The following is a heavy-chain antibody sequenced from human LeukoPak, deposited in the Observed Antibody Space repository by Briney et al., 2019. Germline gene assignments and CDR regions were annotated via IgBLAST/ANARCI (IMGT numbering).Heavy chain of an antibody. Sequence: GGSLRLSCAASGFTFSSYAMSWVRQAPGKGLEWVSGISGSGGSTYYADSVKGRFTISRDNSKNTLWLQMNSLRDEDTAVYYCARYTAYSSKAFDYWGQGTLVTISS. CDR2: ISGSGGST. D-gene: IGHD6-13*01. J-gene: IGHJ4*02. V-gene: IGHV3-23*01. CDR3: ARYTAYSSKAFDY. CDR1: GFTFSSYA.